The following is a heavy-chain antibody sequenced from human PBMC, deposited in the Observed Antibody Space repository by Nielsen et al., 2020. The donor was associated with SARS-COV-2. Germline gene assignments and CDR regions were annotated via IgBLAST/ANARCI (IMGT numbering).Heavy chain of an antibody. CDR2: IYYSGST. Sequence: WIRQPPGKGLEWIGYIYYSGSTNYNPSLKSRVTISVDTSTNQFSLKLSSVTAADTAVYYCARDLMVRGVISAAFDIWGQGTMVTVSS. CDR3: ARDLMVRGVISAAFDI. J-gene: IGHJ3*02. D-gene: IGHD3-10*01. V-gene: IGHV4-59*01.